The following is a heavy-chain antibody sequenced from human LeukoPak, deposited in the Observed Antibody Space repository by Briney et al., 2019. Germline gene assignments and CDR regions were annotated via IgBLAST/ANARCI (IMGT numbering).Heavy chain of an antibody. J-gene: IGHJ5*02. D-gene: IGHD3-3*01. Sequence: ASVKVSCKASGYTFTSYYMHWVRQAPGQGLEWMGIINPSGGSTSYAQKFQGRVTMTRDMSTSTVYMELSSLRSEDTAVYYCARESISIFGVVTRGWFDPWGQRTLVTVSS. CDR3: ARESISIFGVVTRGWFDP. V-gene: IGHV1-46*01. CDR1: GYTFTSYY. CDR2: INPSGGST.